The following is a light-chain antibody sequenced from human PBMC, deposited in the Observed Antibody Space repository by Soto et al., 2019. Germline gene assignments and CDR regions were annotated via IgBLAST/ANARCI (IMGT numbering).Light chain of an antibody. CDR2: DAS. Sequence: IVLTQSPAALSLSPGERATLSCRASQSVGNYIVWYQQRPGQAPRLLIYDASIRAIGIPARFSGSGSGTDFSLTISSLEPEDSAIYYCQQRYNWPPLTFGGGTTVAI. CDR3: QQRYNWPPLT. V-gene: IGKV3-11*01. J-gene: IGKJ4*01. CDR1: QSVGNY.